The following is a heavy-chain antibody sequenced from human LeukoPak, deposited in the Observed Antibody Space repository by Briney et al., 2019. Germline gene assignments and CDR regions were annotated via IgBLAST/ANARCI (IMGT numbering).Heavy chain of an antibody. V-gene: IGHV4-59*01. CDR3: ARVVTKYYDFWSGYAEYYFDY. D-gene: IGHD3-3*01. CDR1: GGSISSYY. CDR2: IYYSGST. Sequence: SETLSLTCTVSGGSISSYYWSWIRQPPGKGLEWIGYIYYSGSTNYNPSLKSRVIISVDTSKNQFSLKLSSVTAADTAVYYCARVVTKYYDFWSGYAEYYFDYWGQGTLVTASS. J-gene: IGHJ4*02.